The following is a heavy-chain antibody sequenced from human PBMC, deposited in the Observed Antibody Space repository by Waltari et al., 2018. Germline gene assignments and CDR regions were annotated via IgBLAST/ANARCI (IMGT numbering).Heavy chain of an antibody. D-gene: IGHD7-27*01. CDR2: IYYSGST. CDR3: ARVTGDLDH. Sequence: QLQLQESGPGLVKPSETLSLTCTVSGGSLRSSSYYWGWIRQPPGKGLEWIGSIYYSGSTYYNPSLKSRVTISVDTAKNQFSLKLSSVTAADTAVYYCARVTGDLDHWGQGTLVTVSS. V-gene: IGHV4-39*07. J-gene: IGHJ4*02. CDR1: GGSLRSSSYY.